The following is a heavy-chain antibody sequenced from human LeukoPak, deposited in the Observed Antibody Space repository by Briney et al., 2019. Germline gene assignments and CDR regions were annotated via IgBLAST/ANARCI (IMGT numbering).Heavy chain of an antibody. CDR3: ARDRGAARPNDY. CDR2: IKQDGSEK. D-gene: IGHD6-6*01. CDR1: GFTFSSYW. Sequence: GGSLRLSCEASGFTFSSYWMSWVRQAPGKGLEWVANIKQDGSEKYYVDSVKGRFTISRDNAKNSLYLQMNSLRTDDTGVYYCARDRGAARPNDYWGQGTLVAVSS. J-gene: IGHJ4*02. V-gene: IGHV3-7*03.